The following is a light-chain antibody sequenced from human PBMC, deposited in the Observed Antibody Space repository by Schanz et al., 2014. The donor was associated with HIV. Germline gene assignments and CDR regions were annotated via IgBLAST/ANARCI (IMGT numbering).Light chain of an antibody. CDR3: QQYNDWPPIT. CDR1: QSVRSN. Sequence: EIVLTQSPGTLSLSPGERATLSCMASQSVRSNYLACYQQKPGQSPRLLIYGASTRVTGIPARFSGSGSGTEFTLTISSLQSEDFAVYYWQQYNDWPPITFGQGTRLEIK. CDR2: GAS. V-gene: IGKV3-15*01. J-gene: IGKJ5*01.